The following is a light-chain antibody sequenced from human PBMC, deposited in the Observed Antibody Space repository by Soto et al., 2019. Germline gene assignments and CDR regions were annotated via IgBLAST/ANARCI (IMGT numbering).Light chain of an antibody. J-gene: IGKJ4*01. CDR2: GAS. CDR3: QHYSDWPLT. Sequence: IVVTQSPATLSLSPLEVATRSCMASHGIGTALAWYQQKPGQTPRLLMYGASIRATGVPARFSGSASGTEFTLTITSLQSEDFAVYYCQHYSDWPLTFGGGTKVDIK. V-gene: IGKV3-15*01. CDR1: HGIGTA.